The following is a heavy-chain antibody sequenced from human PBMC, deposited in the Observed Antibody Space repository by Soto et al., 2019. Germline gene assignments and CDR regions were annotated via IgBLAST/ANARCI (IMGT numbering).Heavy chain of an antibody. CDR2: INPNSGGT. D-gene: IGHD1-26*01. J-gene: IGHJ6*02. V-gene: IGHV1-2*04. CDR1: GYTFTGYY. Sequence: QVQLVQSGAEVKKPGASVKVSCKASGYTFTGYYMHWVRQAPGQGLEWMGWINPNSGGTNYAQKFQGWVTMTRDTSTSTAYMELSRLRSDDTAVYYCARTAGTTTSHYYYYYGMDVWGQGTTVTVSS. CDR3: ARTAGTTTSHYYYYYGMDV.